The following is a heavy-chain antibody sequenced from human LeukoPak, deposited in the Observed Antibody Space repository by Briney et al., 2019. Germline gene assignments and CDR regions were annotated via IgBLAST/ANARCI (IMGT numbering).Heavy chain of an antibody. V-gene: IGHV3-30*04. CDR2: ISYDGSNK. J-gene: IGHJ5*02. CDR3: ARPGDGELLYNWFDP. D-gene: IGHD3-10*01. CDR1: GFTFSSYA. Sequence: PGRSLRLSCAASGFTFSSYAMHWVRQAPGKGLEWVAVISYDGSNKYYADSVKGRFTISRDNSKNTLYLQMNSLRAEDTAVYYCARPGDGELLYNWFDPWGQGTLVTVSS.